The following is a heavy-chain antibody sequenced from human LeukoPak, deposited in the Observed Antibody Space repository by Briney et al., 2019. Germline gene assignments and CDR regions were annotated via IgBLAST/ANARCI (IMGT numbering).Heavy chain of an antibody. V-gene: IGHV3-48*01. J-gene: IGHJ4*02. CDR2: ISSSSSTI. D-gene: IGHD3-22*01. CDR1: GFTFSNYN. CDR3: ARARDAYYYDSSGYYHGV. Sequence: GGSLRLSCAASGFTFSNYNINWVRQAPGKGLEWVSYISSSSSTIFYADSVKGRFSISRDNAKNSLYLQMNSLRAEDTAVYYCARARDAYYYDSSGYYHGVWGQGTLVTVSS.